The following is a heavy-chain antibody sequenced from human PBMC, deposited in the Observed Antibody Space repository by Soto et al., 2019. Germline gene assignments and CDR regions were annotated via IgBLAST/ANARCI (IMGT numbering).Heavy chain of an antibody. CDR3: AVAVAQDYYHGMDV. D-gene: IGHD5-12*01. J-gene: IGHJ6*02. V-gene: IGHV3-23*01. CDR1: GFTFSSYA. Sequence: EVQLLESGGGLVQPGGSLRLSCAASGFTFSSYAMSWVRQAPGKGLEWVSAISGSGGSTYYADSVKGRFTISRDNSKNTLYLQMNSLRAEDTAVYYCAVAVAQDYYHGMDVWGQGTTVTVSS. CDR2: ISGSGGST.